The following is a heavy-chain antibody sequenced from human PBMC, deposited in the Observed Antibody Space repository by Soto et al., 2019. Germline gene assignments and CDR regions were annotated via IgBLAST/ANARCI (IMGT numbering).Heavy chain of an antibody. D-gene: IGHD3-16*01. J-gene: IGHJ6*02. Sequence: SETLSLTCTVSGGSISNYYWSWIRQPPGKGLEWIGYIYYSGSTNYNSSLKSRVTISVDTSKNQFSLKLTSVTAADTAVYYCGRRGTYYYYGMDVWGQGTTVTVSS. CDR2: IYYSGST. CDR3: GRRGTYYYYGMDV. V-gene: IGHV4-59*01. CDR1: GGSISNYY.